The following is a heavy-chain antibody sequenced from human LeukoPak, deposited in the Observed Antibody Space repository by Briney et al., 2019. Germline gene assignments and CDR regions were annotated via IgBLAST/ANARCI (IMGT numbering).Heavy chain of an antibody. J-gene: IGHJ4*02. D-gene: IGHD4-17*01. CDR1: GGSISSYY. CDR3: ARGAGYGDYAH. Sequence: SETLSLICTVSGGSISSYYWSWIRQPPGKGLEWIGYIYYSGSTNYNPSLKSRVTISVDTSKNQFSLKLSSVTAADTAVYYCARGAGYGDYAHWGQGTLVTVSS. V-gene: IGHV4-59*01. CDR2: IYYSGST.